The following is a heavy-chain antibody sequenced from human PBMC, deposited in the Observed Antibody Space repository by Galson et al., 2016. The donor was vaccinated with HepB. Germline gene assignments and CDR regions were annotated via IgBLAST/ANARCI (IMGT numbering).Heavy chain of an antibody. D-gene: IGHD2-2*01. CDR3: ARSCASSSCYHGVGWFDP. V-gene: IGHV1-18*01. Sequence: SVKVSCKASGYSFSDYGITWVRKAPGQGLEWMGWISAYNGDTDYGQKFQGRVTMTTDTSTTTAYMELTNLRSDDTAVYYCARSCASSSCYHGVGWFDPWGQGTLVAVSS. CDR2: ISAYNGDT. J-gene: IGHJ5*02. CDR1: GYSFSDYG.